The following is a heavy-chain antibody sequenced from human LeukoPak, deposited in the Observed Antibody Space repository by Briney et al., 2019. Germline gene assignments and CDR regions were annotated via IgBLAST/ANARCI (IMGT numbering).Heavy chain of an antibody. CDR3: AHTSNWEYYFDY. J-gene: IGHJ4*02. Sequence: SGPTLVTPTETLTLTCTFSGFSLSTSGEAVGWIRQPPGKALEWLALIFWDDDGRYSPSLLTRLTITKDSFRKQVVLTMSDMDPTDTATYYCAHTSNWEYYFDYWGQGTLVAVSS. V-gene: IGHV2-5*02. D-gene: IGHD1-26*01. CDR1: GFSLSTSGEA. CDR2: IFWDDDG.